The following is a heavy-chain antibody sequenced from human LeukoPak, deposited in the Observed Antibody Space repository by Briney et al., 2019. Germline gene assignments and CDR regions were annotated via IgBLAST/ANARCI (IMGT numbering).Heavy chain of an antibody. D-gene: IGHD2-15*01. CDR1: GFTFSNYG. CDR3: ARVTMVAGASYNWFVV. Sequence: GGTLRLSCAASGFTFSNYGMHWVRQAPGKGPEWVAVICTDGSNEHYADSARGRFTISRDNSKNTLYLQRNSLRADDTAVYYCARVTMVAGASYNWFVVWGQGTLVTVS. V-gene: IGHV3-33*01. CDR2: ICTDGSNE. J-gene: IGHJ5*02.